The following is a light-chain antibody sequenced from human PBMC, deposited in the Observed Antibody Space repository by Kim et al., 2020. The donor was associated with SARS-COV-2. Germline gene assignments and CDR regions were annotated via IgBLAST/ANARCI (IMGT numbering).Light chain of an antibody. Sequence: GQSITISCTGPISDISDSKFVSWYQHHPGEAPKLVIYDVSQRSSGVSDRFSASKSGDTASLTISELQAADEADYYCSSYTRSNTYVFGTGTKVTVL. CDR2: DVS. CDR3: SSYTRSNTYV. J-gene: IGLJ1*01. CDR1: ISDISDSKF. V-gene: IGLV2-14*03.